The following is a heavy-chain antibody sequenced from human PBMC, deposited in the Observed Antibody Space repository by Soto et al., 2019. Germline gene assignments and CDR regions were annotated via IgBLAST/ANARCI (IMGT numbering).Heavy chain of an antibody. D-gene: IGHD3-9*01. CDR3: AKDLVAIFLAMDV. CDR2: ISYDGSNK. Sequence: QVQLVESGGGVVQPGRSLRLSCAASGFTFSSYGMHWVRQAPGKALEWVAVISYDGSNKYYADSVKGRFTISRDNSKNTLYLQMNSLRAEDTAVYYCAKDLVAIFLAMDVWGKGTTVTVSS. J-gene: IGHJ6*04. V-gene: IGHV3-30*18. CDR1: GFTFSSYG.